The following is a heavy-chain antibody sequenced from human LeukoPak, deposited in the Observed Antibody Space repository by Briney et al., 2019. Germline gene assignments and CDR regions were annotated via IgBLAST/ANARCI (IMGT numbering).Heavy chain of an antibody. V-gene: IGHV4-34*01. CDR1: GGSFSGYY. CDR2: INHSGST. CDR3: ARGLYDANAFDI. D-gene: IGHD3-22*01. J-gene: IGHJ3*02. Sequence: SETLSLTCAVYGGSFSGYYWSWIRQPPGKGLEWIGEINHSGSTNYNPSLKSRVTISVDTSKNQFSLKLSSVTAADTAVYYCARGLYDANAFDIWGQGTMVTVSS.